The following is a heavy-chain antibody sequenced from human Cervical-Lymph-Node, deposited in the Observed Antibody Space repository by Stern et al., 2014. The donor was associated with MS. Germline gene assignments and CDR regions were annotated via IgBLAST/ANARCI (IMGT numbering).Heavy chain of an antibody. J-gene: IGHJ4*02. CDR2: ISGNADRA. V-gene: IGHV3-64D*06. CDR3: VKEQRPPNLFDY. CDR1: GFTFSTYA. D-gene: IGHD1-1*01. Sequence: EVHLVESGGGLVQPGGSLRLSCSASGFTFSTYAMHWVRQAPGKGLEHVSVISGNADRAFYADSVKGRFTISRDNSKNTVYLQMSSLKTEDTAVYYCVKEQRPPNLFDYWGQGTLLTVSS.